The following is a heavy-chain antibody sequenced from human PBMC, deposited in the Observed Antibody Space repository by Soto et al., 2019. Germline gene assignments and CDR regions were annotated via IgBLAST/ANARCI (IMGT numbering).Heavy chain of an antibody. D-gene: IGHD2-15*01. CDR3: AKVVVAATRHTDFDS. J-gene: IGHJ4*02. Sequence: ETLSLTCTVSGGSINSNNYYWACIRQPPGKGLAWIASIYYDGSTNYNPSLKSRVSISVDTSKNHFSLKLSSATAADTAVYYCAKVVVAATRHTDFDSWGQGTLVTVSS. CDR1: GGSINSNNYY. CDR2: IYYDGST. V-gene: IGHV4-39*02.